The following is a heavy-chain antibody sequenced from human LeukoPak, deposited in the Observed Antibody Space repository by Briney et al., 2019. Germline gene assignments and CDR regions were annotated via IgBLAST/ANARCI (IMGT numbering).Heavy chain of an antibody. V-gene: IGHV1-46*03. CDR1: GHTFTSYY. Sequence: ASVKVSCKASGHTFTSYYMHWVRQAPGQGLEWMGIINPSGGSTSYAQKFQGRVAMTRDTSTSTVYMELSSLRSEDTAVYYCARARFPSAAIFAFDIWGQGTMVTVSS. D-gene: IGHD2-2*02. CDR3: ARARFPSAAIFAFDI. CDR2: INPSGGST. J-gene: IGHJ3*02.